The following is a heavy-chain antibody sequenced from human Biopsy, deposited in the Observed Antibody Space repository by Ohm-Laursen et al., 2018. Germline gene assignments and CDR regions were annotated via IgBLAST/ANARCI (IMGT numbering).Heavy chain of an antibody. J-gene: IGHJ4*02. CDR3: ATSLPSHWGSAALEN. V-gene: IGHV4-59*12. CDR2: IYYSGST. D-gene: IGHD6-6*01. CDR1: GGSITSYY. Sequence: SETPSLTCTVSGGSITSYYRSWIRRPPGKRLEWIGYIYYSGSTNYNPSLKSRFTISENRSKNQFSLKLKSVTAADTAVYYCATSLPSHWGSAALENWGQGILVTVSS.